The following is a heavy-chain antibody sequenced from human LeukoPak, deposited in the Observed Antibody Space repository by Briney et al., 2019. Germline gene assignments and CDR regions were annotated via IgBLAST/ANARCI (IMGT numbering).Heavy chain of an antibody. J-gene: IGHJ3*02. Sequence: GGSLRLSCAASGFTFSSYSMNWVRQAPGKGLECVSSISSSSSYIYYADSVKGRFTISRDNAKNSLYLQMNSLRAEDTAVYYCARGPLAVAGAFDIWGQGTMVTVSS. CDR2: ISSSSSYI. D-gene: IGHD6-19*01. CDR1: GFTFSSYS. V-gene: IGHV3-21*01. CDR3: ARGPLAVAGAFDI.